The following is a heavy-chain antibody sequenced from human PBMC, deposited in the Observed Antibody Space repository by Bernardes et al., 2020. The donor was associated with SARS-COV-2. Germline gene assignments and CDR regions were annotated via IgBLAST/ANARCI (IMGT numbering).Heavy chain of an antibody. J-gene: IGHJ4*02. CDR1: GFTFSTYA. V-gene: IGHV3-23*01. D-gene: IGHD2-21*02. Sequence: GGSLRLSCADSGFTFSTYAMSWVSQAPGKGLHRVSAFSGSGHSAQSIFYADSVKGLFPISIDNSINTLYLQLNSLKDEDTAVYYCEISPATAPFDFGYWGQGTLVTVSS. CDR2: FSGSGHSAQSI. CDR3: EISPATAPFDFGY.